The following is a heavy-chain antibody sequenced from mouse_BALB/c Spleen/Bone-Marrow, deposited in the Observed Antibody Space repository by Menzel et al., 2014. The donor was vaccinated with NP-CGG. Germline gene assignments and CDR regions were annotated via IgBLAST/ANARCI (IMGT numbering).Heavy chain of an antibody. CDR3: ARTHYYGSSYPY. J-gene: IGHJ3*01. CDR1: GYSITSDYA. Sequence: EVKLVESGPGLVKPSQSLSLICTVTGYSITSDYAWNWIRQFPGNKLEWMGYISYSGNTRYNPSLKSRTSISRDTSKNQFFLQLNSVTTEDTATYYCARTHYYGSSYPYWGQGTLVTVSA. CDR2: ISYSGNT. D-gene: IGHD1-1*01. V-gene: IGHV3-2*02.